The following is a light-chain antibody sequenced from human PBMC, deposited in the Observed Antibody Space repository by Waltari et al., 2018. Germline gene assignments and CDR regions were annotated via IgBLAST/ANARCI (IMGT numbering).Light chain of an antibody. CDR3: CSFTSRSTWV. V-gene: IGLV2-14*03. CDR2: DVS. J-gene: IGLJ3*02. Sequence: QSALTQPSSASGSAGQPMTIPCTGTGTDVAAYKQFSWYQQHPGQVPKLLIFDVSNRPSGVSNRFSGSKSGNTASLTISGLQAEDESDYYCCSFTSRSTWVFGGGTKLTVL. CDR1: GTDVAAYKQ.